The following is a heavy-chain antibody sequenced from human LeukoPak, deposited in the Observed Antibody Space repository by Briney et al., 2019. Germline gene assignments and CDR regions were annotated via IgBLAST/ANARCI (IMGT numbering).Heavy chain of an antibody. CDR3: ARGGIAVAGTWYYFDY. J-gene: IGHJ4*02. CDR1: GGTFSSYA. V-gene: IGHV1-69*13. CDR2: IIPIFGTA. Sequence: GASVRVSCKASGGTFSSYAVWWVRQAPGQRLEWMGGIIPIFGTANYAQKFQGRVTITADESTSTAYMELSSLRSEDTAVYYCARGGIAVAGTWYYFDYWGQGTLVTVSS. D-gene: IGHD6-19*01.